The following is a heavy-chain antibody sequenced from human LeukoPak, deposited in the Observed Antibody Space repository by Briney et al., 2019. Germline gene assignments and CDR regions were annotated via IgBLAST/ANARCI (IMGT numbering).Heavy chain of an antibody. Sequence: APVKVSCKASGYTFTGYYMHWVRQAPGQGLEWMGWINPNSGGTNYAQKFQGRVTMTRDTSISTAYMELSRLRSDDTAVYYCARGEYYYGSGSYYRGYFQHWGQGTLVTVSS. V-gene: IGHV1-2*02. D-gene: IGHD3-10*01. CDR2: INPNSGGT. CDR3: ARGEYYYGSGSYYRGYFQH. CDR1: GYTFTGYY. J-gene: IGHJ1*01.